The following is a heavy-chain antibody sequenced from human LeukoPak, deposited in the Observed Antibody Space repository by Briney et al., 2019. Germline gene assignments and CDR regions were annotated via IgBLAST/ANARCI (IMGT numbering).Heavy chain of an antibody. CDR2: VYYGRSP. V-gene: IGHV4-39*02. CDR3: ARSSGTGTFSY. J-gene: IGHJ4*02. Sequence: SKTLSLTCTVSGDSISRSTYYWDWIRQPPGKGLEWIGSVYYGRSPYFNPSLESRATISVDTSKNHFSLKMSSVTAADTAVYYCARSSGTGTFSYWGQGTLVTVSS. D-gene: IGHD6-25*01. CDR1: GDSISRSTYY.